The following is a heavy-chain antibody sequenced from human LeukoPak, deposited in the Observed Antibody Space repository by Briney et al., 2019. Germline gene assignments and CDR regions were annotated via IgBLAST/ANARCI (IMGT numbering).Heavy chain of an antibody. CDR2: VNPSAGST. J-gene: IGHJ4*02. D-gene: IGHD1-14*01. Sequence: ASVTVSCKASGYTFTGFYIHWVRQAPGQGLEWMGIVNPSAGSTVYAQKFQGRVTMTRDTSTSTVYMELSSLRSEDTAMYYCARDLASWQFNLDYWGQGSLVTVSS. V-gene: IGHV1-46*01. CDR3: ARDLASWQFNLDY. CDR1: GYTFTGFY.